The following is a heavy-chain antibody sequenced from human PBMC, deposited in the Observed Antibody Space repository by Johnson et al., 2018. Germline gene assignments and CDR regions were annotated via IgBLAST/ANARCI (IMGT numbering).Heavy chain of an antibody. CDR2: INWNGGTK. V-gene: IGHV3-20*04. D-gene: IGHD2/OR15-2a*01. Sequence: VQLVQSGGGVVRPGGSLRLSCAASGFTFDDYGMSWVRQAPGEGLEWVSGINWNGGTKGYVDSVKGRFPISRDNAKNSLYLQMKSLRAEDTALYYCARASSMGSYFYYYRDVGGKGTTVTVSS. CDR1: GFTFDDYG. CDR3: ARASSMGSYFYYYRDV. J-gene: IGHJ6*03.